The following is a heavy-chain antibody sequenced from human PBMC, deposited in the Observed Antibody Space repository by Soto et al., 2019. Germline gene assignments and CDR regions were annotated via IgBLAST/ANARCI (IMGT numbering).Heavy chain of an antibody. CDR3: AREGGESSDGLYYFDS. J-gene: IGHJ4*02. V-gene: IGHV4-30-4*01. CDR1: GGSTSSDSY. CDR2: IYYSGNT. D-gene: IGHD3-16*01. Sequence: PSETLSLTCTVSGGSTSSDSYWSWIRQPPGKGLEWIGHIYYSGNTDYNPSLKSRLAISIDTSKNQFSLKLSSVTAADTAVYFCAREGGESSDGLYYFDSWGRGSLVTVSS.